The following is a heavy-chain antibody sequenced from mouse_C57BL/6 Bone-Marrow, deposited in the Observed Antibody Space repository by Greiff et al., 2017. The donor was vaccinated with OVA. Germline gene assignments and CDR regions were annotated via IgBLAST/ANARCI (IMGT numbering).Heavy chain of an antibody. V-gene: IGHV5-12*01. Sequence: EVMLVESGGGLVQPGGSLKLSCAASGFTFSDYYMYWVRQTPEKRLEWVAYISNGGGSTYYPDTVKGRFTISRDNAKNTLYLQMSRLKSEDTAMYYCARHTGYDPAWFAYWGQGTLVTVSA. CDR2: ISNGGGST. J-gene: IGHJ3*01. D-gene: IGHD2-2*01. CDR1: GFTFSDYY. CDR3: ARHTGYDPAWFAY.